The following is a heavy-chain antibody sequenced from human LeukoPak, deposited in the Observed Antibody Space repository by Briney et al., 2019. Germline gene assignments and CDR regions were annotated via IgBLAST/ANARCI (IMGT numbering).Heavy chain of an antibody. CDR2: IYYRGTT. CDR1: GVSISNSSYY. J-gene: IGHJ6*03. CDR3: AREGYYMDV. V-gene: IGHV4-39*07. Sequence: SETLSLTCTVSGVSISNSSYYWGWLRQPPGKGLEWIGSIYYRGTTYYNPSLKSRVTISVDTSKNQFSLKLSSVTAADTAVYYCAREGYYMDVWGKGTTVTISS.